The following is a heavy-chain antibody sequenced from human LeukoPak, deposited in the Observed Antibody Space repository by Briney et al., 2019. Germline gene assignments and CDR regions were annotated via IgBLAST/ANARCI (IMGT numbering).Heavy chain of an antibody. Sequence: ASVKVSCKASGYRFTGYYIHWVRQAPGQGLEWMGWINPNSGDTNSAQKFQGRVTMTRDTSISTAYMELSRLKSDDTAVYYCAIASDWYYFDHWGQGTLVTVSS. CDR2: INPNSGDT. CDR1: GYRFTGYY. V-gene: IGHV1-2*02. J-gene: IGHJ4*02. CDR3: AIASDWYYFDH. D-gene: IGHD6-19*01.